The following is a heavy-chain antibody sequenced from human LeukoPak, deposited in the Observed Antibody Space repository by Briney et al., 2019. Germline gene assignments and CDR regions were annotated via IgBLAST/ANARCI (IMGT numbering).Heavy chain of an antibody. CDR3: AREIHYYGSGSYDY. V-gene: IGHV4-61*01. J-gene: IGHJ4*02. D-gene: IGHD3-10*01. Sequence: SETLSLTCDVSGVSMTSGSYYWSWIRQPPGKGLEWIGYIHYSGSTKYNPSLKSRVTISVDKAKNQFSLKVSSVTAADTAVYYCAREIHYYGSGSYDYWGQGTLVTVSS. CDR2: IHYSGST. CDR1: GVSMTSGSYY.